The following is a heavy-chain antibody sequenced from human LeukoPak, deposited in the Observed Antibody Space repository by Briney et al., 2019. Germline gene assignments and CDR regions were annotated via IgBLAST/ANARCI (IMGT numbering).Heavy chain of an antibody. CDR2: VFHSGTT. D-gene: IGHD3-3*01. CDR3: ARLRGSTIFGVVILDYYMDV. J-gene: IGHJ6*03. Sequence: SETLSLTCDVSGYSISSGYYWGWIRQPPGKGLEWIGSVFHSGTTYYNPSLKSRVTISVDTSKNQLSLKLSSVTAADTAVYHCARLRGSTIFGVVILDYYMDVWGKGTTVTVSS. CDR1: GYSISSGYY. V-gene: IGHV4-38-2*01.